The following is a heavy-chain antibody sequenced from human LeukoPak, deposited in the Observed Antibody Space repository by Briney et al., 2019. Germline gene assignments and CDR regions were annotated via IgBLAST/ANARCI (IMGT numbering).Heavy chain of an antibody. D-gene: IGHD3-22*01. Sequence: ASVKVSCKASGYTFTSYGISWVRQAPGQGLEWMGWISSYNGNTNYAQKFQGRVTMTTDTSTSTAYMELRSLRSDDTAVYYCARDYYYDSSGYYAFDYWGQGTLVTVSS. CDR2: ISSYNGNT. CDR1: GYTFTSYG. J-gene: IGHJ4*02. CDR3: ARDYYYDSSGYYAFDY. V-gene: IGHV1-18*01.